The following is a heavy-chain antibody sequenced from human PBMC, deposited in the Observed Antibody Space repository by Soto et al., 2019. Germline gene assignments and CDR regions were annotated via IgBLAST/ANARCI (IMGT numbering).Heavy chain of an antibody. Sequence: ASVKASCKASGGTFSSYAISWVRQAPGQGLEWMGWISAYNGNTNYAQKLQGRVTMTTDTSTSTAYMELRSLRSDDTAVYYCARYCSSTSCYYYYGMEVWGQGTTLAVSS. CDR3: ARYCSSTSCYYYYGMEV. J-gene: IGHJ6*02. V-gene: IGHV1-18*01. CDR2: ISAYNGNT. CDR1: GGTFSSYA. D-gene: IGHD2-2*01.